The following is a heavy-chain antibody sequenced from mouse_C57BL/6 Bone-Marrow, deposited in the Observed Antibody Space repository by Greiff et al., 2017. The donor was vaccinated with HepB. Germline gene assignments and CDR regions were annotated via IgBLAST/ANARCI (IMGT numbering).Heavy chain of an antibody. Sequence: EVQLQQSGPGMVKPSQSLSLTCTVTGYSITSGYDWHWIRHFPGNKLEWMGYISYSGSTNYNPSLKSRISITHDTSKNHFFLKLNSVTTEDTATYYCARDRGNYGAMDYWGQGTSVTVSS. CDR1: GYSITSGYD. CDR3: ARDRGNYGAMDY. CDR2: ISYSGST. V-gene: IGHV3-1*01. D-gene: IGHD2-1*01. J-gene: IGHJ4*01.